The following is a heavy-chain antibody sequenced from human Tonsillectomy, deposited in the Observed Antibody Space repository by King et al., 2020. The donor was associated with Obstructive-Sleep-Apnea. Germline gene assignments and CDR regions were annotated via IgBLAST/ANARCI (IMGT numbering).Heavy chain of an antibody. CDR2: ISSSSEKI. V-gene: IGHV3-48*04. CDR3: AKDDRSGWYSDY. D-gene: IGHD6-19*01. CDR1: GFTLSTYP. Sequence: VQLVESGGGLVQPGDSLRLSCTASGFTLSTYPMNWVRQAPGKGLEWLSYISSSSEKIYYADSVKGRFTISRDNAKNSLYLQMNSLRAEDTAVYYCAKDDRSGWYSDYWGQGTLVTVSS. J-gene: IGHJ4*02.